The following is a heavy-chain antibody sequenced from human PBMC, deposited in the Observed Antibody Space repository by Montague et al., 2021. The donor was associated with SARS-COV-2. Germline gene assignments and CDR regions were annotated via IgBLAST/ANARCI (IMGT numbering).Heavy chain of an antibody. CDR1: EFSFSSYE. CDR3: ARNLPPYYDFLTGYMYYYAMDV. J-gene: IGHJ6*02. Sequence: SLRLSCAASEFSFSSYEMNWVRQAPGKGLQWITYISNSGSSRHYADSVKGRFTISRDNAKNSLYLQMNSLRAEDTAVYYCARNLPPYYDFLTGYMYYYAMDVWGQGTTVTVSS. D-gene: IGHD3-9*01. CDR2: ISNSGSSR. V-gene: IGHV3-48*03.